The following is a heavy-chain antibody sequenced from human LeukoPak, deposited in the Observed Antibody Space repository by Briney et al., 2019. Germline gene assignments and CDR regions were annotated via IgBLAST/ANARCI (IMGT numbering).Heavy chain of an antibody. CDR2: IKQDGSEK. J-gene: IGHJ4*02. V-gene: IGHV3-7*01. CDR3: ARDAPLTSC. CDR1: GFTFSSCW. D-gene: IGHD2-2*01. Sequence: GGSLRLSCAASGFTFSSCWMSWVRQAPGKGLEWVANIKQDGSEKYYVDSVKGRFTISRDNAKNSLYLQMNSLRAEDTAVYYCARDAPLTSCWGQGTLVTVSS.